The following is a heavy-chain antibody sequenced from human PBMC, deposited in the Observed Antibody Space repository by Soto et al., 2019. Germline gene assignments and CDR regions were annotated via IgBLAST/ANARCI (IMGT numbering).Heavy chain of an antibody. V-gene: IGHV4-30-4*01. D-gene: IGHD3-22*01. J-gene: IGHJ4*02. Sequence: SETLSLTCTVSGGSISSGDYYWSWIRQPPGKGLEWIGYIYYSGSTYYNPSLKSRVTISVDTSKNQFSLKLSCVTAADTAVYYCASFYDSSGYYYGWYFDYWGQGTLVTVSS. CDR3: ASFYDSSGYYYGWYFDY. CDR1: GGSISSGDYY. CDR2: IYYSGST.